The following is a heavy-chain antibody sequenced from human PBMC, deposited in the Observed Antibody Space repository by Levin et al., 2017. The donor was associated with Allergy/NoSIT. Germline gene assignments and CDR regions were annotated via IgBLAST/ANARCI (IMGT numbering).Heavy chain of an antibody. J-gene: IGHJ4*02. CDR2: NSAYNGET. D-gene: IGHD4-23*01. CDR3: ARSYGGNSADLGY. CDR1: GFTFVNYG. Sequence: ASVKVSCKTSGFTFVNYGIIWVRQAPGQGLEWMGWNSAYNGETNYAQNLQGRVTMTTDTSTTTAYMELRSLTSDDTAVYYCARSYGGNSADLGYWGQGTPVTVSS. V-gene: IGHV1-18*01.